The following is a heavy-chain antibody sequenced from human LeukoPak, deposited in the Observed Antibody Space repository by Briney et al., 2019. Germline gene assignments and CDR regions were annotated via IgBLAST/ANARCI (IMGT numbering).Heavy chain of an antibody. CDR3: ARDGVDDFLTGPHPHDY. Sequence: SGTLSLTCAVSGGSISSSNWWSWVRQPPGKGLEWIGEIYHSGSTNYNPSLKSRVTISVDKSKNQFSLKLSSVTAADTAVYYCARDGVDDFLTGPHPHDYGGQGTLVTVSS. CDR2: IYHSGST. V-gene: IGHV4-4*02. D-gene: IGHD3-9*01. CDR1: GGSISSSNW. J-gene: IGHJ4*02.